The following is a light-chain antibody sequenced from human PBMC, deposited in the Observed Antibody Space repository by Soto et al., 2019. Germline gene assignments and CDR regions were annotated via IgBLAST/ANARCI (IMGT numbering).Light chain of an antibody. CDR1: QSVSNN. CDR3: QQYNNWPPFIT. V-gene: IGKV3-15*01. Sequence: EIVITQSPATLSVYPGERATLSWRAIQSVSNNLAWYQQKPGQGPRLLIYGASTRATGIPARFSGSGSGTEFTLTISSLQSEDFAVYYCQQYNNWPPFITFGQGTRLEI. CDR2: GAS. J-gene: IGKJ5*01.